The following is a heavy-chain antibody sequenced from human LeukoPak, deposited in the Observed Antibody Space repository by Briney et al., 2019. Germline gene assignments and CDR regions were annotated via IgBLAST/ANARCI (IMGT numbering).Heavy chain of an antibody. Sequence: GGSLRLSCAASEFTFSNAWMSWVRQAPGKGLEWVGRIKSKSDRGTTDYAAPVKGRFIISRDDSKNTLYLQMNSLKSEDTAVYYCTTFSYYDSSGNYGDYYLDYWGQGTLVTVSS. CDR3: TTFSYYDSSGNYGDYYLDY. D-gene: IGHD3-22*01. CDR1: EFTFSNAW. V-gene: IGHV3-15*01. J-gene: IGHJ4*02. CDR2: IKSKSDRGTT.